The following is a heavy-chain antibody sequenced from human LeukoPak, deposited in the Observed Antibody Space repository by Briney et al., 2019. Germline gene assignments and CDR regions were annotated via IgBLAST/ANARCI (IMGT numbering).Heavy chain of an antibody. CDR3: ARVYGTEVDY. V-gene: IGHV3-74*03. J-gene: IGHJ4*02. Sequence: PGGSLRLSCAAPGFTFDKYWMHWVRQVPGKEPVGVSRINNDGRSIAYAAFVRGRFTISRDNAKNTLYLQMNSLRAEDTAVYYCARVYGTEVDYWGQGTLVTVSS. D-gene: IGHD1-1*01. CDR2: INNDGRSI. CDR1: GFTFDKYW.